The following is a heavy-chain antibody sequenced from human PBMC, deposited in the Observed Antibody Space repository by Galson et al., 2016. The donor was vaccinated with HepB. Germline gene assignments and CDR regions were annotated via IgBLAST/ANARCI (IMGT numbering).Heavy chain of an antibody. CDR3: ALIDYGGDY. J-gene: IGHJ4*02. CDR2: IDPSDSYT. Sequence: QSGAEVKKPGESLRISCKGSGYSFTSYWITWVRQMPGKGPEWMGRIDPSDSYTNYRPSFQGHVTISTDKSITTAYLQWSSLEASDTAIYYCALIDYGGDYWGQGTLVTVSS. D-gene: IGHD4-23*01. CDR1: GYSFTSYW. V-gene: IGHV5-10-1*01.